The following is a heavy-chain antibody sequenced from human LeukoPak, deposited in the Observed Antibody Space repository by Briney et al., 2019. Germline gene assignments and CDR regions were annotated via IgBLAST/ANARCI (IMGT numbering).Heavy chain of an antibody. J-gene: IGHJ5*02. CDR2: ISGSGSTI. Sequence: PGGSLRLSCAPSGFTFSDHYMSWIRQPAGKGLAWVAYISGSGSTIYHAPSVRGRFTISRDNAKSSLYLQMNSLRAEDTAIYFCAREGITIFGVANSNWFDPWGQGTLVTVSS. CDR1: GFTFSDHY. V-gene: IGHV3-11*01. D-gene: IGHD3-3*01. CDR3: AREGITIFGVANSNWFDP.